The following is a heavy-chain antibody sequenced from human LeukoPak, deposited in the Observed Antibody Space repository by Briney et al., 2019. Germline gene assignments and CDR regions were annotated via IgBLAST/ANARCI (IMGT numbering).Heavy chain of an antibody. CDR3: ARIRPTITMVRGFDY. D-gene: IGHD3-10*01. Sequence: ASVTVSCTASGYTFTSYGISWVRQAPGQGLEWMGWISAYNGNTNYAQKLQGRVTMTTDTSTSTAYMELRSLRSDDTAVYYCARIRPTITMVRGFDYWGQGTLVTVSS. CDR1: GYTFTSYG. V-gene: IGHV1-18*01. CDR2: ISAYNGNT. J-gene: IGHJ4*02.